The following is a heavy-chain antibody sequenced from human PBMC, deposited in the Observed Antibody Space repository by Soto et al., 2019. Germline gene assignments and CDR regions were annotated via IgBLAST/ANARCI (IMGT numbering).Heavy chain of an antibody. CDR3: AREHSSSWRFDY. CDR1: GYTFTSYD. D-gene: IGHD6-13*01. V-gene: IGHV1-8*01. J-gene: IGHJ4*02. Sequence: QVQLVQSGAEVKKPGASVKVSCKASGYTFTSYDINWVRQATGQGLEWMGWMNPNSGNTGYAQKYQGRVTMTRNTPISTADMEMSSLRSEDTAVYYCAREHSSSWRFDYWGQGTLVTVSS. CDR2: MNPNSGNT.